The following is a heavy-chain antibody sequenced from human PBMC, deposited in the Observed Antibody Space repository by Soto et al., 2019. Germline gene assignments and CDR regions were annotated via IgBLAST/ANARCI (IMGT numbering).Heavy chain of an antibody. CDR2: IYYSGST. CDR1: GGSISSYY. D-gene: IGHD2-15*01. J-gene: IGHJ3*02. V-gene: IGHV4-59*01. CDR3: ARDQDISRAFDI. Sequence: SETLSLTCTVSGGSISSYYWSWIRQPPGKGLEWIGYIYYSGSTNYNPSLKSRVTISVDTSKNQFSLRLSSVTAADTAVYCCARDQDISRAFDIWGQGTMVTVSS.